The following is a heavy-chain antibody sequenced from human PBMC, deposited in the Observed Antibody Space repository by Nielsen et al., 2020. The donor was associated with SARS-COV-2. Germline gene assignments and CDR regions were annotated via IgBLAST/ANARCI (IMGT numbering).Heavy chain of an antibody. Sequence: SETLSLTCTVSGGSISSSSYYWGWIRQPPGKGLEWIGSIYYSGSTYYNLSLKSRVTISVDTSKNQFSLKLSSVTAADTAVYYCASEYGSGSQNYWGQGTLITVSS. CDR2: IYYSGST. D-gene: IGHD3-10*01. CDR1: GGSISSSSYY. J-gene: IGHJ4*02. V-gene: IGHV4-39*01. CDR3: ASEYGSGSQNY.